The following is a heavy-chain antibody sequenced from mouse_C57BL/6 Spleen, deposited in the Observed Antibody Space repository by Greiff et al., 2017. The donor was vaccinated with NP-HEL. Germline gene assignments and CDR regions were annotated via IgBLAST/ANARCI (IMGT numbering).Heavy chain of an antibody. CDR2: INPSNGGT. CDR1: GYTFTSYW. J-gene: IGHJ2*01. V-gene: IGHV1-53*01. Sequence: QVQLQQPGTELVKPGASVKLSCKASGYTFTSYWMHWVKQRPGQGLEWIGNINPSNGGTNYNEKFKSKATLTVDKSSSTAYMQLSSLTAEDSAVYYCARWHYGSSYDNYWGQGTTLTVSS. D-gene: IGHD1-1*01. CDR3: ARWHYGSSYDNY.